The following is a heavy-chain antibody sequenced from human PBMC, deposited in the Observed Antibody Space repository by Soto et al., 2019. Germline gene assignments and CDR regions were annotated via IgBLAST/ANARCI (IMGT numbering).Heavy chain of an antibody. J-gene: IGHJ4*02. D-gene: IGHD3-10*01. V-gene: IGHV1-58*02. CDR1: GFTFTSSA. Sequence: QMQLVQSGPEVKKPGTSVKVSCKASGFTFTSSAMQWVRQARGQRLEWIGWIVVGSGNTNYAQKFQARVTITRDMSTSTAYMELSSLRAEDTAVYYCAAKGVWFGELPFDYWGQGTLVTVSS. CDR3: AAKGVWFGELPFDY. CDR2: IVVGSGNT.